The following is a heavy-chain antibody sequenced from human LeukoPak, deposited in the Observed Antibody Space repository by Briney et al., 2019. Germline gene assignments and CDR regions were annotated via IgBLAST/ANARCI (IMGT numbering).Heavy chain of an antibody. CDR2: VDPEDGET. CDR3: ATGRKYGSGSYLDY. V-gene: IGHV1-69-2*01. D-gene: IGHD3-10*01. Sequence: ASVKVSCKVSGYTFTDYYMHWVQQAPGKGLEWMGLVDPEDGETIYAEKFQGTVTITADTSTDTAYMELSSLRSEDTAVYYCATGRKYGSGSYLDYWGQGTLVTVS. CDR1: GYTFTDYY. J-gene: IGHJ4*02.